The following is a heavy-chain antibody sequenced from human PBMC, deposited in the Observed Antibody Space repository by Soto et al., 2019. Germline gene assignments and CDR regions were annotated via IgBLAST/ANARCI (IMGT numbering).Heavy chain of an antibody. CDR1: GFTFSTYA. CDR3: AKGSLGYCSGAICYSSDF. Sequence: LRLSCAASGFTFSTYAMSWVRQAPGKGLEWVSAISGGRSGTYYADSVRGRFTLSRDDSTNTLYLQMNSLRAEDTAIYYCAKGSLGYCSGAICYSSDFWGPGTMVTVSS. V-gene: IGHV3-23*01. D-gene: IGHD2-2*01. CDR2: ISGGRSGT. J-gene: IGHJ4*02.